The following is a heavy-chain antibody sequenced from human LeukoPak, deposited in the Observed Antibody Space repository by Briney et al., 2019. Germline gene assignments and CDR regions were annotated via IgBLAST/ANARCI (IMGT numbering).Heavy chain of an antibody. J-gene: IGHJ4*02. D-gene: IGHD3-10*01. Sequence: SVKVSCKASVGSFSNYAISWVRQAPGQGLEWMGGIIPILGSATYAQHFQGRVTITMDESTTTAYMELSSLRPGDTAVFYCARGERAIPIYYWGQGTLVTVSS. CDR3: ARGERAIPIYY. CDR1: VGSFSNYA. V-gene: IGHV1-69*05. CDR2: IIPILGSA.